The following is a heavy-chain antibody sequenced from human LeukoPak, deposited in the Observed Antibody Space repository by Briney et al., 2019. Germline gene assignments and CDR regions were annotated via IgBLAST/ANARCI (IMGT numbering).Heavy chain of an antibody. J-gene: IGHJ3*02. V-gene: IGHV5-51*01. Sequence: GGPLQTSSKGSGYSFTSYWSGWLRRMPGKDLEWLGIIYPGDSDTRYSPSFQGQVTISADKSISTAYLQWSSLKASDTAMYYCARFQYQRSSCAFDIWGQGTMVTVSS. CDR1: GYSFTSYW. D-gene: IGHD2-2*01. CDR2: IYPGDSDT. CDR3: ARFQYQRSSCAFDI.